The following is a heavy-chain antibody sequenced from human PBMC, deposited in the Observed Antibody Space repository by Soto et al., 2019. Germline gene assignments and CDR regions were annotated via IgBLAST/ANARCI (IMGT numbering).Heavy chain of an antibody. Sequence: PGGSLRLSCAAFGLTVSGKKYVAWVRQAPGEELEWVSALYDVDGSFYADSVKGRLTTSSDSSETTVYLQMNGLGPDDTAVYYFASWHEREHAYDVWGQGTTVTVSS. D-gene: IGHD1-1*01. J-gene: IGHJ3*01. CDR2: LYDVDGS. CDR3: ASWHEREHAYDV. CDR1: GLTVSGKKY. V-gene: IGHV3-53*01.